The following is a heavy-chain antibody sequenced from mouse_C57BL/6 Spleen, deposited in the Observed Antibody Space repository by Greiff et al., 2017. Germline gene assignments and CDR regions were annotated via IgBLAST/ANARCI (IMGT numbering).Heavy chain of an antibody. Sequence: EVMLVESGGDLVKPGGSLKLSCAASGFTFSSYGMSWVRQTPDKRLEWVATISSGGSYTYYPDSVKGRFTISRDNAKNTLYLQMSSLKSEDTAMYYFARRRDRGIAGFAYWGQGTLVTVSA. CDR3: ARRRDRGIAGFAY. CDR1: GFTFSSYG. J-gene: IGHJ3*01. D-gene: IGHD2-14*01. V-gene: IGHV5-6*02. CDR2: ISSGGSYT.